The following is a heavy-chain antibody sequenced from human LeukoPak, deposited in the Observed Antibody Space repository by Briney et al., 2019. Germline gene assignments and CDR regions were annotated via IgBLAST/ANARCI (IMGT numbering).Heavy chain of an antibody. V-gene: IGHV3-21*01. CDR3: ARDGSSWYEWNYYYYYMDV. CDR1: GLTFSTFG. CDR2: ISSSSSYI. Sequence: PGGSLRLSCAASGLTFSTFGMNWVRQAPGKGLEWVSSISSSSSYIYYADSVKGRFTISRDNAKNSLYLQMNSLRAEDTAVYYCARDGSSWYEWNYYYYYMDVWGKGTTVTVSS. J-gene: IGHJ6*03. D-gene: IGHD6-13*01.